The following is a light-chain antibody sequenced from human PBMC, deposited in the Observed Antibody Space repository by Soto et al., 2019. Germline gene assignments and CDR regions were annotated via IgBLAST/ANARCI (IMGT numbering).Light chain of an antibody. V-gene: IGKV1-12*01. CDR1: QGISSW. CDR3: QQTLSFPPT. CDR2: AAS. Sequence: DIQMTQSPSSVSASVGDRVTITCRASQGISSWLAWYQQRPGKAPSLLIYAASTLQSGVPSRFSGSGTGADFTLTISSLQPEDFATYYCQQTLSFPPTFGQGTKVDIK. J-gene: IGKJ1*01.